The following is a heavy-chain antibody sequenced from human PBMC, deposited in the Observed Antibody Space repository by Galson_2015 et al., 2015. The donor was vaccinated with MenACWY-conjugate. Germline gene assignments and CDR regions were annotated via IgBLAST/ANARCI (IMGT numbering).Heavy chain of an antibody. D-gene: IGHD6-19*01. J-gene: IGHJ4*02. V-gene: IGHV3-9*01. Sequence: SLRLSCAGSGFTFDDKDMHWVRQAPGKGLEWVSGISWDSGSIDYADSVKGRFTISRDNAKNPLYLQISSLRAEDTALYYCAKSAEYSSGWYAIEYWGQGALVTVSS. CDR1: GFTFDDKD. CDR3: AKSAEYSSGWYAIEY. CDR2: ISWDSGSI.